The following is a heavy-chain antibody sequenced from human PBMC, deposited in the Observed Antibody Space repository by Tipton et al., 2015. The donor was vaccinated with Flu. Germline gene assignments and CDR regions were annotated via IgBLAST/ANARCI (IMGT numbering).Heavy chain of an antibody. CDR3: ARDWGTYDSAGYFDY. Sequence: SLRLSCAASGFTFGSTVMHWVRQVPGKGLEWVAIISHDGRRKYYADSVKGRFTLSRDNSKDTLYLQMSSLGVEDTAVYYCARDWGTYDSAGYFDYWGQGTLVAVS. CDR2: ISHDGRRK. J-gene: IGHJ4*02. CDR1: GFTFGSTV. D-gene: IGHD3-16*01. V-gene: IGHV3-30*04.